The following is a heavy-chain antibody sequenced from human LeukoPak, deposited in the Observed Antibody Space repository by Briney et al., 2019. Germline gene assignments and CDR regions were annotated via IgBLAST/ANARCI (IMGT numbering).Heavy chain of an antibody. J-gene: IGHJ4*02. CDR1: GFTFTNYW. CDR3: GTVFDH. V-gene: IGHV3-74*01. CDR2: IHIDGTGT. Sequence: GGSLRLSCAASGFTFTNYWMHWVRQAPGKGLVWVSRIHIDGTGTSYADSVKGRFTISRDNDKHTVSRQMNSLKAEDTAVYYCGTVFDHWGPGILVTVSS.